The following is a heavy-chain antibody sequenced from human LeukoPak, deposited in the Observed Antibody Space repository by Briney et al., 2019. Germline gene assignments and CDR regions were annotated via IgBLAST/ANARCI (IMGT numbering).Heavy chain of an antibody. D-gene: IGHD3-3*01. J-gene: IGHJ5*02. CDR2: ISGSGGST. V-gene: IGHV3-23*01. Sequence: PGGSLRLSCAASGFTFSSYAMSWVRQAPGKGLEWVSAISGSGGSTYYADSVKGRFTISRDNSKNTLYLQMNSLRAEDTAVYYCAKFLSRLRFLEWLLFSNWFDPWGQGTLVTVSS. CDR3: AKFLSRLRFLEWLLFSNWFDP. CDR1: GFTFSSYA.